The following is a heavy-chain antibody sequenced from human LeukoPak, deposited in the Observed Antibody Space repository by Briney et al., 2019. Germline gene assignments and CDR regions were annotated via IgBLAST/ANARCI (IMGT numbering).Heavy chain of an antibody. CDR2: IDYTGIT. J-gene: IGHJ3*01. Sequence: PSETLSLTCTVSGGSVTSYHWSWIRQPAGKGLEWIAYIDYTGITKYNPSLWSRVTISVDTSTKQFSLKLSSVTAADTAVYYCARDVSYDRSGHYHGASDVWGQGTMVTVSS. CDR1: GGSVTSYH. CDR3: ARDVSYDRSGHYHGASDV. D-gene: IGHD3-22*01. V-gene: IGHV4-59*02.